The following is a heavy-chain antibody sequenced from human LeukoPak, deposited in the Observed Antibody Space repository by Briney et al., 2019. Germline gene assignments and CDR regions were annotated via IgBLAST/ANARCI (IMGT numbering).Heavy chain of an antibody. Sequence: KSSETLSLTCTVSGGSINTSRYYWGWVRQPPGKGLEWIGSIYYSGTTFSDPSLQSRLTISVDTSKNQFSLKLTSVTAADTAVYYCARVPNSLGRRTYYFDYWGQGTLVTVSS. J-gene: IGHJ4*02. CDR3: ARVPNSLGRRTYYFDY. CDR2: IYYSGTT. V-gene: IGHV4-39*01. D-gene: IGHD4-23*01. CDR1: GGSINTSRYY.